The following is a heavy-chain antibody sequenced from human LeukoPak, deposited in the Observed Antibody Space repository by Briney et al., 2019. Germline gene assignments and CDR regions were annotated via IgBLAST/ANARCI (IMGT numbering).Heavy chain of an antibody. Sequence: GASVKVSCKPSGYTFTSYYMHWVRQAPGQGLEWMGIINPSTGGTTYAQKFQGRVTMTRDTSTSTVYMELSSLTSEDTAVYYCARDGGAADYWGKGTLVTVSS. CDR3: ARDGGAADY. CDR2: INPSTGGT. D-gene: IGHD3-16*01. J-gene: IGHJ4*02. CDR1: GYTFTSYY. V-gene: IGHV1-46*01.